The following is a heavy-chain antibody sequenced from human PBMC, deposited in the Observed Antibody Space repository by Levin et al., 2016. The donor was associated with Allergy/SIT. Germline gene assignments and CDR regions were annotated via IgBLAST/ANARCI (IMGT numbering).Heavy chain of an antibody. D-gene: IGHD3-22*01. V-gene: IGHV5-10-1*01. J-gene: IGHJ4*02. Sequence: VRQAPGKGLEWMGRIDPSDSYTNYSPSFQGHVTISADKSISTAYLQWSSLKASDTAMYYCARLETYYYDSSGPHDYWGQGTLVTVSS. CDR2: IDPSDSYT. CDR3: ARLETYYYDSSGPHDY.